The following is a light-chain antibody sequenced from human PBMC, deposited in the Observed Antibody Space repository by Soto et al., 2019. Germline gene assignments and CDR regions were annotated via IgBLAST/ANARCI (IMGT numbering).Light chain of an antibody. CDR2: EVA. Sequence: QSALTQPASVSGSPGQSIAISCTGTSSDVGGYNFVSWYQQHPGKAPKVLIYEVANRPSGVSDRFSGSKSVTTASLTISGLQAEDEAYYHCSSFTSSHTWVFGGGTKLTVL. CDR3: SSFTSSHTWV. V-gene: IGLV2-14*01. CDR1: SSDVGGYNF. J-gene: IGLJ3*02.